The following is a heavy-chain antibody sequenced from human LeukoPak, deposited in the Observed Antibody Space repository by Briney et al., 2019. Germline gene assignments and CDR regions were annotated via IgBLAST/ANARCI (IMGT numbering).Heavy chain of an antibody. CDR2: INAGNGNT. V-gene: IGHV1-3*01. Sequence: ASVKVSCKASGYTFTSYAMHWVRQATGQRLEWMGWINAGNGNTKYSQKFQGRDTITRDTSASTAYMELSSLRSEDTAVYYCARPGYCTNGVCRNSNWFDPWGQGTLVTVSS. J-gene: IGHJ5*02. CDR3: ARPGYCTNGVCRNSNWFDP. D-gene: IGHD2-8*01. CDR1: GYTFTSYA.